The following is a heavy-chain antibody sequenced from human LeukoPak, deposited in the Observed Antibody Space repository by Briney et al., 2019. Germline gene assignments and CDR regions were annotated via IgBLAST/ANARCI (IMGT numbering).Heavy chain of an antibody. CDR3: ARCQPTHFGVVTDVDY. J-gene: IGHJ4*02. Sequence: GASVKVSCKASGYTFSTYGISWVRQAPGQGLEWMGWISAYKGNTNYAQKLQGRVTMTTDTSTSTAYMELRSLRSDDTAVYYCARCQPTHFGVVTDVDYWGQGTLVTVSS. CDR1: GYTFSTYG. V-gene: IGHV1-18*01. CDR2: ISAYKGNT. D-gene: IGHD3-3*01.